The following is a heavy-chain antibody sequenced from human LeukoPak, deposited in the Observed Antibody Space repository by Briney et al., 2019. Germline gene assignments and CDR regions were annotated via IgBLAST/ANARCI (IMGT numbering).Heavy chain of an antibody. V-gene: IGHV3-23*01. J-gene: IGHJ4*02. Sequence: PGGSLRLSCAACGFTFSNYAMTWVPQAPGKGLEWVSGISGSGISTYYADSVKGRLTISRDNSKNTLYVQMSSLRAEDTAVYYCAKTMEYNSSPIDYWGQGTLVTVSS. CDR3: AKTMEYNSSPIDY. CDR2: ISGSGIST. D-gene: IGHD6-6*01. CDR1: GFTFSNYA.